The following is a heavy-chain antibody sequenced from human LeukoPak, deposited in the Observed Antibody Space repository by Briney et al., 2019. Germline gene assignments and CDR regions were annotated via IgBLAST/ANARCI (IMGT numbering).Heavy chain of an antibody. D-gene: IGHD6-13*01. Sequence: GGSLRLSCAASGFTFSSYAMHWVRQAPGKGLEYVSAISSNGGSTYYANSVKGRFTISRDNSKNTLYLQMGSLRAEDMAVYYCARDPGQQLDGGWFDPWGQGTLVTVSS. CDR3: ARDPGQQLDGGWFDP. J-gene: IGHJ5*02. CDR1: GFTFSSYA. V-gene: IGHV3-64*01. CDR2: ISSNGGST.